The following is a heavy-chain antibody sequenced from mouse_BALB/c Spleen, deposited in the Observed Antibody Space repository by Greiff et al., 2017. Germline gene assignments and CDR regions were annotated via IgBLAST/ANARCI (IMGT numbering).Heavy chain of an antibody. CDR1: GFTFSSYY. CDR2: INSNGGST. Sequence: EVKLEESGGGLVKLGGSLKLSCAASGFTFSSYYMSWVRQTPEKRLELVAAINSNGGSTYYPDTVKGRFTISRDNAKNTLYLQMSSLKSEDTALYYCARHDYYGSSFDYWGQGTTLTVSS. CDR3: ARHDYYGSSFDY. D-gene: IGHD1-1*01. V-gene: IGHV5-6-2*01. J-gene: IGHJ2*01.